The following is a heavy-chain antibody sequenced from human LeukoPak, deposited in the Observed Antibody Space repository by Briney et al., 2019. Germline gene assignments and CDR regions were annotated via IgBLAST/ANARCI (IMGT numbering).Heavy chain of an antibody. CDR2: INSDGSST. CDR1: GFTFSSYW. D-gene: IGHD3-10*01. V-gene: IGHV3-74*01. Sequence: QSGGSLRLSCAASGFTFSSYWTHWVRQAPGKGLVWVSRINSDGSSTSYADSVKGRFTISRDNAKNTLYLQMNSLGAEDTAVYYCARDFYYGSGSQDYWGQGTLVTVSS. CDR3: ARDFYYGSGSQDY. J-gene: IGHJ4*02.